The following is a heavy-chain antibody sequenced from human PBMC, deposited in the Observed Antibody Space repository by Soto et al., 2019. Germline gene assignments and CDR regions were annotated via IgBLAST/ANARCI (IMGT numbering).Heavy chain of an antibody. Sequence: QITLKESGPALVKPTQTLMLTCTFSGFSLSTSGVGVGWIRQPPGKALEWLALIYWDDDKRYSPSLKSRLTITKDPSKNPVVLTLTNMDPVDTATYSCAPRRFGELSYWGQGTLLTVSS. V-gene: IGHV2-5*02. CDR2: IYWDDDK. CDR1: GFSLSTSGVG. CDR3: APRRFGELSY. J-gene: IGHJ4*02. D-gene: IGHD3-10*01.